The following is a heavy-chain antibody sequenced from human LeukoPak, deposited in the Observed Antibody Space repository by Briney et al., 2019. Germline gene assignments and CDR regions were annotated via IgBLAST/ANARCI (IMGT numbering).Heavy chain of an antibody. Sequence: PGGSLRLSCAASGFPFSRYAMNWVRQAPGKGLEWVATVSGSDPGTYYADSVKGRFTISRDNSKNTLYMQMNSLRAEDTAVYYCTKFDAPSGRENYWGQGTLVTVSS. CDR3: TKFDAPSGRENY. V-gene: IGHV3-23*01. CDR1: GFPFSRYA. CDR2: VSGSDPGT. J-gene: IGHJ4*02.